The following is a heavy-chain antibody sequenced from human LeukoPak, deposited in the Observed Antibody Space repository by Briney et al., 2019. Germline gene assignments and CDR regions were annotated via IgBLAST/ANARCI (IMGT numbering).Heavy chain of an antibody. J-gene: IGHJ2*01. D-gene: IGHD2-2*01. CDR3: ARPAGLSSSTSCRRGACTSGYWYFDL. CDR1: GGSISSSSYY. V-gene: IGHV4-39*07. CDR2: IYYRGRT. Sequence: SETLSLTCTVSGGSISSSSYYWGWIRQPPGKGREWIGSIYYRGRTYYNPSLKSRVTISVDTSKNQFSLKLSSVTAADTAVYYCARPAGLSSSTSCRRGACTSGYWYFDLWGRGTLVTVSS.